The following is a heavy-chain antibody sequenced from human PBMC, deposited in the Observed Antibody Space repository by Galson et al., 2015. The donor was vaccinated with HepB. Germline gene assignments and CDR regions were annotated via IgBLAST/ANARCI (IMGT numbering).Heavy chain of an antibody. CDR2: INTNTGNP. J-gene: IGHJ3*02. V-gene: IGHV7-4-1*02. Sequence: SVKVSCKASGYTFTSHAMNWVRQAPGQGVEWMGWINTNTGNPTYAQGFTGRFVFSLDTSVSTAYLQISSLKAEDTAVYYCAVTYYYDSSDYFDAFDIWGQGTMVTVSS. D-gene: IGHD3-22*01. CDR1: GYTFTSHA. CDR3: AVTYYYDSSDYFDAFDI.